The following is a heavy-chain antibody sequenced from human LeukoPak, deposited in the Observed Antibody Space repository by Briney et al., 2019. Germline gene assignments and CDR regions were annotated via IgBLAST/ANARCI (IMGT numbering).Heavy chain of an antibody. CDR3: ARESRLYYDFWSGSSWMDV. CDR1: GYTFTSYG. J-gene: IGHJ6*02. Sequence: VASVKVSCKASGYTFTSYGISWVRQAPGQGLEWMGWISAYNGYTNYAQKLQGRVTMTTDTSTSTAYMELRSLRSDDTAVYYCARESRLYYDFWSGSSWMDVWGQGTTVTVSS. CDR2: ISAYNGYT. V-gene: IGHV1-18*01. D-gene: IGHD3-3*01.